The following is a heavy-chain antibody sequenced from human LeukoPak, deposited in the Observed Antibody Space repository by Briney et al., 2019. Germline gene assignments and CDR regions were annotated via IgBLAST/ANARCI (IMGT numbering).Heavy chain of an antibody. Sequence: GESLKISCKGSGYSFTSYWIGWVRQMPGKGLEWMGIIYPGDSDTRYSPSFQGQVTISADKSISTAYLQWSSLKASDTAMYYCARLAPDWCTNGVCYARVTSIHFDYWGQGTLVTVSS. CDR1: GYSFTSYW. J-gene: IGHJ4*02. D-gene: IGHD2-8*01. CDR3: ARLAPDWCTNGVCYARVTSIHFDY. V-gene: IGHV5-51*01. CDR2: IYPGDSDT.